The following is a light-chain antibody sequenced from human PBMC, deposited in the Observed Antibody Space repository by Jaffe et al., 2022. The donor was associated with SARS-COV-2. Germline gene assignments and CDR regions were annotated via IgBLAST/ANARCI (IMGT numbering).Light chain of an antibody. CDR1: EDINTW. V-gene: IGKV1-5*03. CDR2: RAS. CDR3: QQYNSYPWT. J-gene: IGKJ1*01. Sequence: DIQMTQSPSTLSASVGDRVTITCRASEDINTWLAWYQQKPGKAPTLLIYRASGLESGVPSRFSGSGSGTEFTLTISSLQPDDFATYYCQQYNSYPWTFGQGTKVDIK.